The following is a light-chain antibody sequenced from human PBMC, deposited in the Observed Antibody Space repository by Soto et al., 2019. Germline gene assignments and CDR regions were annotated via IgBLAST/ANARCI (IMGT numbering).Light chain of an antibody. V-gene: IGLV2-14*01. CDR3: SSYTSSSTSYV. J-gene: IGLJ1*01. CDR1: SSYVGGYNY. CDR2: DVS. Sequence: QSVLTQPASVSGSPGQSITISCTGTSSYVGGYNYVSWYQPHPGKATKLMIYDVSNRPAGVSNRFSGSKSGNTAYLTISGLQAEDEADYYCSSYTSSSTSYVFGTGTKLTVL.